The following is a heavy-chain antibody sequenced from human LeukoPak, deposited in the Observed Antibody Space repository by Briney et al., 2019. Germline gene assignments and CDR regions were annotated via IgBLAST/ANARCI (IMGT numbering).Heavy chain of an antibody. J-gene: IGHJ4*02. V-gene: IGHV4-38-2*02. CDR2: IYHSGST. D-gene: IGHD1-26*01. CDR1: GYSISSGYY. CDR3: ARETSGSLGY. Sequence: PSETLSLTCTVSGYSISSGYYWGWIRQPPGKGLEWIGSIYHSGSTYYNPSLKSRVTISVDTSKNQFSLKLSSVTAADTAVYYCARETSGSLGYWGQGTLVTVSS.